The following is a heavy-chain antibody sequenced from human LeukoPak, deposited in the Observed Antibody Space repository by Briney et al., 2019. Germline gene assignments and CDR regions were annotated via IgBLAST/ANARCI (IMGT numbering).Heavy chain of an antibody. V-gene: IGHV1-69*05. Sequence: SVKVSCKASGGTFNSYAISWVRQAPGQGLEWMGGIIPIFGTANYAQEVQGRVTITTDESTTTAYMELSSLRSDDTAVYYCASSRVAVAGAYYYYGTDVWGQGTTVTVSS. CDR3: ASSRVAVAGAYYYYGTDV. J-gene: IGHJ6*02. CDR2: IIPIFGTA. D-gene: IGHD6-19*01. CDR1: GGTFNSYA.